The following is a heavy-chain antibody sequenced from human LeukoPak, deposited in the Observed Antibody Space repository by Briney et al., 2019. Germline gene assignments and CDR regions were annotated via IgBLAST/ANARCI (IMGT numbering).Heavy chain of an antibody. D-gene: IGHD3-9*01. CDR2: INHSGST. CDR1: GGSISAYY. Sequence: PSETLSLTCAVYGGSISAYYWTWIRQPPGKGLEWIGEINHSGSTNYNPSLKSRVTISVDTSKNQFSLKLSSVTAADTAVYYCARLTGYSSESWFDPWGQGTLVTVSS. J-gene: IGHJ5*02. CDR3: ARLTGYSSESWFDP. V-gene: IGHV4-34*01.